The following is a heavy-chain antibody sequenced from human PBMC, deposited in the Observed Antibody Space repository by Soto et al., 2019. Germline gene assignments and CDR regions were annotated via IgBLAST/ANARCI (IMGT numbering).Heavy chain of an antibody. Sequence: QITLKESGPTLVKPTQTLTLTCTFSGFSLSTTGVGVGWIRQPPEKALEWLALIYWDDAKRYSPSLKSRLTITKDTSKDQVVLTMTNSDPVDTATYSCARAVRGVANFDYWGQGTLVTVSS. D-gene: IGHD3-10*01. V-gene: IGHV2-5*02. CDR1: GFSLSTTGVG. CDR2: IYWDDAK. J-gene: IGHJ4*02. CDR3: ARAVRGVANFDY.